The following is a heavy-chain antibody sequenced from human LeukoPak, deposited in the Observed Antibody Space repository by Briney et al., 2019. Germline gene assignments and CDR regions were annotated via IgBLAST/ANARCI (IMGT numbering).Heavy chain of an antibody. CDR3: ARTVAVSTYRNFDF. CDR1: GGSISSYY. V-gene: IGHV4-59*01. CDR2: IYYSGST. D-gene: IGHD5/OR15-5a*01. J-gene: IGHJ4*02. Sequence: SETLSLTCTVSGGSISSYYWSWIRQPPGKGLEWIGYIYYSGSTNYNPSLRSRVTISLDTSKNQFSLKLSSVTAADTAVYYCARTVAVSTYRNFDFWGQGTLVTVSS.